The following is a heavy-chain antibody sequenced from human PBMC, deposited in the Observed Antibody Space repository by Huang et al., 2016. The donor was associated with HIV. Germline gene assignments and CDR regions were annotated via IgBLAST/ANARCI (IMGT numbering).Heavy chain of an antibody. Sequence: EVQLVQSGAEVKKPGESLKISCKGSGYRFRSNWIGWVRQMPGKGLEWMGIMYPGDSDTSYSPSIQGQVTISADKSINTDYLQWSSLKASDTAMYYCARLIGSPSFYYGLDVWGQGTTVTVSS. V-gene: IGHV5-51*01. CDR1: GYRFRSNW. CDR3: ARLIGSPSFYYGLDV. J-gene: IGHJ6*02. D-gene: IGHD3-10*01. CDR2: MYPGDSDT.